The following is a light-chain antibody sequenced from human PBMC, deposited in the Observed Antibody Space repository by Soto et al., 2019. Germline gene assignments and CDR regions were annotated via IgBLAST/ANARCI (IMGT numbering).Light chain of an antibody. Sequence: EIVMTQSPATLSVSPGERATLSCRASQSVSGYLAWYQQKPGQAPRLLIYGASSRATGIPDRFSGSGSGTDFTLTISSLQSEDFAVYYCQQYHHWPPITFGQGTRLEIK. CDR3: QQYHHWPPIT. J-gene: IGKJ5*01. V-gene: IGKV3D-15*01. CDR2: GAS. CDR1: QSVSGY.